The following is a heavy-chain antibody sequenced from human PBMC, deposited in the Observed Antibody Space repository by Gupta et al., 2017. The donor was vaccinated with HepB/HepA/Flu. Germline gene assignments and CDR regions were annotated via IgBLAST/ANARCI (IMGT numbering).Heavy chain of an antibody. J-gene: IGHJ4*02. CDR2: ISDSGATI. Sequence: EVQLVASGGGLVQPGGSLCLPCVASGFPFSIYEMNWVRQAPGKGLEWVSYISDSGATIYYADSVKGRFTISRDNAKNSLYLQMNRLRAEDAAVYYCARDAVSGTDYWGQGTPVTVSS. V-gene: IGHV3-48*03. CDR1: GFPFSIYE. CDR3: ARDAVSGTDY. D-gene: IGHD6-19*01.